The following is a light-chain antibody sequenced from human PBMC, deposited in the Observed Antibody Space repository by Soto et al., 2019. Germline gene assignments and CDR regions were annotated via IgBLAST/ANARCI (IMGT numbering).Light chain of an antibody. CDR1: SGDIGAYNY. Sequence: QSALTQPRSVSGSPGQSVTFSCTGTSGDIGAYNYVSWYQFHPGKAPKMIIYDVNKRPSGVPDRFSGSKSGNTASLTISWLQAEDEADYYCQSYDSSLSYVVFGGGTKLTVL. CDR2: DVN. CDR3: QSYDSSLSYVV. V-gene: IGLV2-11*01. J-gene: IGLJ2*01.